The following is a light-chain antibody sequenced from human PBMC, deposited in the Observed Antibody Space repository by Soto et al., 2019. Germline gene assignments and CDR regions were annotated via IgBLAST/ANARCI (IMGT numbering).Light chain of an antibody. Sequence: EIVLTQPPGTLSLSPGERATLSCRASQSVSSTYLAWYQQKPGQAPRLLIYGASSRETGIPDTFSGSGSGTDFTLTISRLEPEDFAVYYCQQYDSSPYTFGQGTKLEIK. J-gene: IGKJ2*01. CDR3: QQYDSSPYT. CDR1: QSVSSTY. V-gene: IGKV3-20*01. CDR2: GAS.